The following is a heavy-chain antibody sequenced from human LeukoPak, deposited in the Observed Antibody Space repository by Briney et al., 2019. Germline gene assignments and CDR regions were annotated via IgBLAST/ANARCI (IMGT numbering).Heavy chain of an antibody. D-gene: IGHD1-26*01. CDR3: ARCWGSGSYLFDAFDI. Sequence: GGSLRLSCAASGFTFSSYEMNWVRQAPGKGLEWVSSISSTGGTTYYADSVKGRFTISRDNSKNTLYLQMNSLRAEDTAVYYCARCWGSGSYLFDAFDIWGQGTMVTVSS. CDR2: ISSTGGTT. V-gene: IGHV3-23*01. J-gene: IGHJ3*02. CDR1: GFTFSSYE.